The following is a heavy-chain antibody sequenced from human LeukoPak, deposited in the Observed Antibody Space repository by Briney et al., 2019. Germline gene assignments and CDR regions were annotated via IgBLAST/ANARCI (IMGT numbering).Heavy chain of an antibody. D-gene: IGHD1-26*01. V-gene: IGHV4-59*01. CDR2: IYYSGST. CDR1: GVSISSYY. CDR3: ARGKESGSHLDY. J-gene: IGHJ4*02. Sequence: SETLSLTCTVSGVSISSYYWSWIRQPPGKGLEWIGYIYYSGSTNYNPSLKSRVTISVDTSKNQFSLKLSSVTAADTAVYYCARGKESGSHLDYWGQGTLVTVSS.